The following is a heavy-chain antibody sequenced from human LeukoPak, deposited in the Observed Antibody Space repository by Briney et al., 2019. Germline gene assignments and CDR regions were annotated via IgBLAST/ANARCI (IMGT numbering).Heavy chain of an antibody. J-gene: IGHJ5*02. CDR1: GYTFTSYG. Sequence: ASVKVSCKASGYTFTSYGISWVRQAPGQGLEWMGWISAYNGNTNYAQKLQGRVTMTTDTSTSTAYMELRSLRSDDTAVYYCARDGLTSSTSKNWFDPWGQGTLVTVSS. CDR2: ISAYNGNT. V-gene: IGHV1-18*01. D-gene: IGHD2-2*01. CDR3: ARDGLTSSTSKNWFDP.